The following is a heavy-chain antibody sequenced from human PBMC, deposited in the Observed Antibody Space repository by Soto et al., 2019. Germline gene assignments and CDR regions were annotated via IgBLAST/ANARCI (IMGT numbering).Heavy chain of an antibody. CDR1: GYTFTSYG. J-gene: IGHJ6*03. D-gene: IGHD4-17*01. CDR3: ARRYAPTRDYCPRRYYYTDV. CDR2: ISAYNGNT. Sequence: ASVKVSCKASGYTFTSYGISWVRQAPGQGLEWMGWISAYNGNTNYAQKLQGRVTMTTDTSTSTAYMELRSLRSDDTAVYYCARRYAPTRDYCPRRYYYTDVWGKGTTVTVSS. V-gene: IGHV1-18*01.